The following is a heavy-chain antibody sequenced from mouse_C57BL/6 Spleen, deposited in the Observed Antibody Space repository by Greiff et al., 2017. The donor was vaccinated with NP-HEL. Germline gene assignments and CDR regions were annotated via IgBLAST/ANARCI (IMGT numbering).Heavy chain of an antibody. CDR1: GYAFSSSW. V-gene: IGHV1-82*01. J-gene: IGHJ2*01. D-gene: IGHD1-3*01. CDR3: TRSGLASFDY. Sequence: VQLQQSGPELVKPGASVKISCKASGYAFSSSWMNWVKQRPGKGLEWIGRIYPGDGDTNYNGKFKGKATLTADKSSSTAYMQLSSLTSEDSAVYFCTRSGLASFDYWGQGTTLTVSS. CDR2: IYPGDGDT.